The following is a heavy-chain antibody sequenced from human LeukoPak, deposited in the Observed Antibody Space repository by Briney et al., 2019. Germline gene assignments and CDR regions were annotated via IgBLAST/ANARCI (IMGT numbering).Heavy chain of an antibody. Sequence: PSETLSLTCTVSGGSIRSYYWSWVRQPPGKGLEWGGYIYYSGSTNYNPSLKSRVTISVDTSKNQFSPKLSSVTAADTAVYYCARGLGIAVAGNWFDPWGQGTLVTVSS. CDR3: ARGLGIAVAGNWFDP. V-gene: IGHV4-59*01. J-gene: IGHJ5*02. CDR1: GGSIRSYY. CDR2: IYYSGST. D-gene: IGHD6-19*01.